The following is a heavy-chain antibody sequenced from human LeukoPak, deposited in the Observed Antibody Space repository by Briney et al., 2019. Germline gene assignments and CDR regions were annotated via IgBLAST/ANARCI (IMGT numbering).Heavy chain of an antibody. D-gene: IGHD3-22*01. CDR1: GGFISSYY. V-gene: IGHV4-59*08. CDR2: IYYSGST. Sequence: SETLSLTCTVSGGFISSYYWSWIRQPPGKELEWIGYIYYSGSTNYNPSLKSRVTISVDTSKNQFSLKLSSVTAADTAVYYCARHSYYDSSGYRFDYWGQGTLVTVSS. J-gene: IGHJ4*02. CDR3: ARHSYYDSSGYRFDY.